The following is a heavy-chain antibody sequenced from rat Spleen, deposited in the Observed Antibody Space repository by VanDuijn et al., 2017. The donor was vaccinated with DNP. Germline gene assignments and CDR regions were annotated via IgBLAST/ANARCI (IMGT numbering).Heavy chain of an antibody. CDR1: GFTFSKYG. V-gene: IGHV5-27*01. J-gene: IGHJ2*01. Sequence: EVQLVESGGGLVQPGRSLKLSCAASGFTFSKYGMAWVRQTPKKGLEWVAIISHTDDTTYYTDSVKGRFTISRDNSYNRLYLQMNSLTSEDTATYYCTREQHYHFDYWGQGVVVSVSS. CDR2: ISHTDDTT. CDR3: TREQHYHFDY. D-gene: IGHD1-4*01.